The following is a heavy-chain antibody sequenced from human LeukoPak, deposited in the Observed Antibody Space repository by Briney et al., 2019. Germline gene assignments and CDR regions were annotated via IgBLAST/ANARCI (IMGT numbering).Heavy chain of an antibody. D-gene: IGHD3-22*01. CDR3: AKDRPTYYYDKNPDLVPL. CDR2: ISGSGGST. V-gene: IGHV3-23*01. Sequence: GGSLRLSCAASGFTFSSYVMSWVRHAPGKGLEWVSAISGSGGSTYYADSVKGRFTISRDNSKNTLYLQMNSLRAEDTAVYYCAKDRPTYYYDKNPDLVPLWGQGTTVTVSS. J-gene: IGHJ6*02. CDR1: GFTFSSYV.